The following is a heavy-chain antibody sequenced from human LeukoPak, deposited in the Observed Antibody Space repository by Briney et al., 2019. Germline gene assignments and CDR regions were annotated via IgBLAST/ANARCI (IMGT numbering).Heavy chain of an antibody. V-gene: IGHV3-30*04. J-gene: IGHJ4*02. CDR3: ARKAGYSRLLDY. CDR2: ISYDGSNK. CDR1: GFTFSSYA. D-gene: IGHD6-13*01. Sequence: GGSLRLSCAASGFTFSSYAMHWVRQAPGKGLEWVAVISYDGSNKYYADSVKGRFTISRDNSKNTLYLQMNSLRAEDTAVYYCARKAGYSRLLDYWGQGTLVTVSS.